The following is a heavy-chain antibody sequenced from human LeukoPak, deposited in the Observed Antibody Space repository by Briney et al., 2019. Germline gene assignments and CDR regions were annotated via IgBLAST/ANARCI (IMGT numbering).Heavy chain of an antibody. CDR2: ISSDGNDK. CDR3: TTKETRGNSGDDYDD. CDR1: GVTFRSYG. J-gene: IGHJ4*02. V-gene: IGHV3-30*03. D-gene: IGHD5-12*01. Sequence: GGSLRLSCAVSGVTFRSYGMHWVRQAPGKGLEWVALISSDGNDKLYGDSVRGRFTISRDDSKSTLYLQMNSLRAEDTAVYYCTTKETRGNSGDDYDDWGQGTLVTVSS.